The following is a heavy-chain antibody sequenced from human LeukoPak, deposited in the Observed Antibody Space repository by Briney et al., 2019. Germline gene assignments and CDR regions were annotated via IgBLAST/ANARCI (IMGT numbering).Heavy chain of an antibody. CDR3: ARDHRITGTGAFDI. CDR1: GVSVSSNSTG. V-gene: IGHV6-1*01. CDR2: TYYRCKWYN. D-gene: IGHD1-7*01. Sequence: SQTLSLTCAVSGVSVSSNSTGWNCISQCKWRGLEWLGRTYYRCKWYNDYAVSVKSRITINPDTTKNQYSLQLNSVTPEDTAVYYCARDHRITGTGAFDIWGQGTMVTVSS. J-gene: IGHJ3*02.